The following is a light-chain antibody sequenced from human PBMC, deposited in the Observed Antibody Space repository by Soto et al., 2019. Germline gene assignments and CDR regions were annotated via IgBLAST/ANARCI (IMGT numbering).Light chain of an antibody. Sequence: DIQLTQSPSFLSASVGDRVTITCRASQGISSYLAWYQQKSGKAPKLLIYAASTLQSGGPSRFSGSGSGTAFTLPSSSLQPEDFATYYCQQLKTFGPGTKVDIK. CDR2: AAS. CDR1: QGISSY. J-gene: IGKJ3*01. CDR3: QQLKT. V-gene: IGKV1-9*01.